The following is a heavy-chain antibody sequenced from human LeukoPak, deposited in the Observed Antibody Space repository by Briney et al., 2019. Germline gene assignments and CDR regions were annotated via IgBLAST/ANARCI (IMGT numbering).Heavy chain of an antibody. J-gene: IGHJ4*02. CDR3: ARDGGYDLYYFDY. CDR1: GYPFSTYG. CDR2: ISAYNGDT. D-gene: IGHD5-12*01. V-gene: IGHV1-18*01. Sequence: GASVKVSCKASGYPFSTYGIIWVRQAPGHALEWMGWISAYNGDTKYAQKVQGRVTMTTDTSTSTAYMELRSVRSDDTAVYYCARDGGYDLYYFDYWGQGTLVTVSS.